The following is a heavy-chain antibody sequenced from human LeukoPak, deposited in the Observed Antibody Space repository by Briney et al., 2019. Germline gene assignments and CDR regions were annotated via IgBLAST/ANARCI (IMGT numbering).Heavy chain of an antibody. CDR1: GFTFSSYV. V-gene: IGHV3-74*01. D-gene: IGHD6-19*01. J-gene: IGHJ5*02. Sequence: GGSLRLSCETAGFTFSSYVMHWVRRTPGKGLVWVSRISHDGIISYADSVKGRFTISRDNAKNTLILQMNSLRVEDTAVYYCARGGQWLVLSQFDPWGQGILVTVSS. CDR2: ISHDGII. CDR3: ARGGQWLVLSQFDP.